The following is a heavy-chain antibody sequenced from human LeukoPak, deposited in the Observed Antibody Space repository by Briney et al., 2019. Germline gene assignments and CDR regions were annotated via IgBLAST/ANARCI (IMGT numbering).Heavy chain of an antibody. CDR3: AKDSGSNTFDN. V-gene: IGHV3-30*18. D-gene: IGHD3-10*01. J-gene: IGHJ3*02. Sequence: GGSLRLSCEASGFTFSTHGMHWVRQAPGKGLEWVAVRTYSGCSKECADSVKGRFTISRDNSKSTLYLQMNSLRAEDTAVYYCAKDSGSNTFDNWGQGTLVTVAS. CDR2: RTYSGCSK. CDR1: GFTFSTHG.